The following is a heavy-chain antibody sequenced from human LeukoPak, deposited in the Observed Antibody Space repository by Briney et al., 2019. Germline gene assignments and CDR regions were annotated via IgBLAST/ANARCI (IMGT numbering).Heavy chain of an antibody. CDR1: GGTFSNYA. J-gene: IGHJ3*02. Sequence: ASVKVSCKASGGTFSNYAISWVRQAPGQGLEWMGWINPNSGGTNYAQKFQGWVTMTRDTSISTAYMELSRLRSDDTAVYYCARGGRAGRSEAFDIWGQGTMVTVSS. V-gene: IGHV1-2*04. CDR3: ARGGRAGRSEAFDI. CDR2: INPNSGGT.